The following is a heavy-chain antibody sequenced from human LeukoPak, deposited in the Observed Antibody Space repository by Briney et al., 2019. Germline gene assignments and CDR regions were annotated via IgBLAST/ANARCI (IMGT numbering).Heavy chain of an antibody. V-gene: IGHV4-34*01. D-gene: IGHD2-15*01. CDR3: ARLVVAVIPPYAFDI. Sequence: SETLSLTCAVYGGSFSGYYWSWIRQPPGKGLEWIGEINHSGSTNYNPSLKSRVTISVDTSKNQFSLKLSSVTAADTAVYYCARLVVAVIPPYAFDIWGQGTMVTVSS. CDR1: GGSFSGYY. J-gene: IGHJ3*02. CDR2: INHSGST.